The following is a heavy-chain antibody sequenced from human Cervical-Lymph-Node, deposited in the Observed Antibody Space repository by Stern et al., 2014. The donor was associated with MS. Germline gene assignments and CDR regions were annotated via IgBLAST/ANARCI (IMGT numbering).Heavy chain of an antibody. CDR2: INPNGGSK. CDR3: ARKSGRFLEWFFDY. D-gene: IGHD3-3*01. J-gene: IGHJ4*02. CDR1: GYPFINYY. Sequence: QVQLVQSGAEVRKPGASVKLSCKTSGYPFINYYMHWVRQAPGQGLEWMAIINPNGGSKQSAQKFQCRLTLSTDTSTSTFYMELSSLTSEDTAVYYCARKSGRFLEWFFDYWGQGTLVTVSS. V-gene: IGHV1-46*01.